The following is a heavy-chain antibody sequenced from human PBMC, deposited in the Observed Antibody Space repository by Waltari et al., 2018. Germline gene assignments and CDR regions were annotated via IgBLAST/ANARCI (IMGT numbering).Heavy chain of an antibody. V-gene: IGHV4-34*02. D-gene: IGHD2-15*01. J-gene: IGHJ6*02. Sequence: QVQLQQWGAGLLQPSETLSLTCAVNGGSFNGYYWGWIRQSPGKGLQWRGEINHAGNENYHPSLKSRVTMLVDKSRSQFSLKMSSMTAADTALYYCVRLEDCSGPGGNCYGGDPFALDVWGQGTTVTVSS. CDR2: INHAGNE. CDR3: VRLEDCSGPGGNCYGGDPFALDV. CDR1: GGSFNGYY.